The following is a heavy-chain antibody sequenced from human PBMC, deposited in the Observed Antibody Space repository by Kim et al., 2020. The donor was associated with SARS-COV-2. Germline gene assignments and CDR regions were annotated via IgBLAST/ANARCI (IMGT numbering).Heavy chain of an antibody. CDR2: GSGK. D-gene: IGHD6-25*01. V-gene: IGHV3-7*01. J-gene: IGHJ4*01. Sequence: GSGKYYVDSVRGRFTISRDNAKNSLYLQMNSLRVADTAVYYCAGGGYYDYWGHGTLVTVSS. CDR3: AGGGYYDY.